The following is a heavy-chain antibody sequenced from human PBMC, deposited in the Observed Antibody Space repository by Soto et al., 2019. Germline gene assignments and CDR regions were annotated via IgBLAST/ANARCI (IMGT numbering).Heavy chain of an antibody. J-gene: IGHJ4*02. D-gene: IGHD6-6*01. CDR3: EKESSIAPQMDY. V-gene: IGHV3-43*01. CDR1: GFTFDDYT. Sequence: EVQLVESGGVVVQPGGSLRLSCAASGFTFDDYTMHWVRQAPGKGLGWVSLISWDGGSTYYADSVKGRFTISRDNSKNSLYLQMNSLRTEDTALYYCEKESSIAPQMDYWGQGTLVTVSS. CDR2: ISWDGGST.